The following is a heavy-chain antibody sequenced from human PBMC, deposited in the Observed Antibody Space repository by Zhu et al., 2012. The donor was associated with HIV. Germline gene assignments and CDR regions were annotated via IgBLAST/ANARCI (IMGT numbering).Heavy chain of an antibody. CDR3: ARDFPSEDYSRVYGTQYYRVGSLRNG. D-gene: IGHD3-10*01. CDR1: GNCISCGYH. CDR2: ISHRGTT. Sequence: QVRMQESGPGLVKPSETLSLNCSVSGNCISCGYHWAWIRQAPGMGLEWVATISHRGTTYYNPSLQARATVSMDRPKNFFSLSLTSVDTADTATYYCARDFPSEDYSRVYGTQYYRVGSLRNGRDPGTKVYCLF. J-gene: IGHJ3*01. V-gene: IGHV4-38-2*02.